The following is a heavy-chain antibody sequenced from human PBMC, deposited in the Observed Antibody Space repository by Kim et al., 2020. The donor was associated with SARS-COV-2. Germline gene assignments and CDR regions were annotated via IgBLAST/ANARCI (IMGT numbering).Heavy chain of an antibody. D-gene: IGHD5-12*01. J-gene: IGHJ4*02. Sequence: GGSLRLSCAASGFTFSSYGMHWVRQAPGKGLEWVAVIWYDGSNKYYADSVKGRFTISRDNSKNTLYLQMNSLRAEDTAVYYCAREILGGYVLRFSFDYWGQGTLVTVSS. V-gene: IGHV3-33*01. CDR1: GFTFSSYG. CDR3: AREILGGYVLRFSFDY. CDR2: IWYDGSNK.